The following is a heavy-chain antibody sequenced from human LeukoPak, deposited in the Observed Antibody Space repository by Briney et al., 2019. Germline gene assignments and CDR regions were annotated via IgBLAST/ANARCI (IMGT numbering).Heavy chain of an antibody. V-gene: IGHV1-2*02. J-gene: IGHJ4*02. Sequence: GASVKVSCKASGYTFTGYYMHWVRQAPGQGLEWMGWINPNSGGTNYAKKFQGRVTMTRDTSISTAYMELSRLRSDDTAVYYCAREWGGVVLDYWGQGTLVTVSS. CDR1: GYTFTGYY. CDR2: INPNSGGT. CDR3: AREWGGVVLDY. D-gene: IGHD3-16*01.